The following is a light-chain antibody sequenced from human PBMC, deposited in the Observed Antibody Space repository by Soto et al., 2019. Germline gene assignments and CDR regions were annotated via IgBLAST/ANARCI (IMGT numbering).Light chain of an antibody. V-gene: IGKV3-15*01. J-gene: IGKJ1*01. CDR1: QSVSSN. Sequence: EIVMTQSPATLSVSPGERATLSCRASQSVSSNLAWYQQKPGQAPRLLIYGASTRATGIPARFSGSGSGTEFTLTISSLQAEDFATYYCPQYDNWPRTFAQETKV. CDR2: GAS. CDR3: PQYDNWPRT.